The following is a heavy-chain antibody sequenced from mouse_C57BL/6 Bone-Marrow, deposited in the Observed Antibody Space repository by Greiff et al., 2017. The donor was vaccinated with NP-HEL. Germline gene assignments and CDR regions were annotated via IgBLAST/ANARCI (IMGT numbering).Heavy chain of an antibody. CDR1: GYTFTDYY. CDR2: INPYNGGT. J-gene: IGHJ1*03. Sequence: EVQLQQSGPVLVKPGASVKMSCKASGYTFTDYYMNWVKQSHGKSLEWIGVINPYNGGTSYNQKFKGKATLTVDKSSSTAYMELNSLTSEDSAVYYCARSIHWYFDVWGTGTTVTVSS. CDR3: ARSIHWYFDV. V-gene: IGHV1-19*01.